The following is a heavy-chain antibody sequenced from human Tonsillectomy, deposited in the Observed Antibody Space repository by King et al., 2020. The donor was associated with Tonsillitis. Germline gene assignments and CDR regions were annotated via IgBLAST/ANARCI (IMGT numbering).Heavy chain of an antibody. D-gene: IGHD6-19*01. V-gene: IGHV3-23*01. CDR2: ISDNGGST. Sequence: VQLLESGGDLVQPGGSLRLSCAASGFTFSSYAMNWVRQAPGKGLEWVSGISDNGGSTYYADSVKGRFTISRDNSKNTLYMQMNSLRAEDTAVYYCAKPPRYSSGWSDWYFDLWGRGPLVTVSS. J-gene: IGHJ2*01. CDR3: AKPPRYSSGWSDWYFDL. CDR1: GFTFSSYA.